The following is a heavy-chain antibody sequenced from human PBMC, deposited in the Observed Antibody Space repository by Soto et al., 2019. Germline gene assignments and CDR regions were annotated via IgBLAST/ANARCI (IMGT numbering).Heavy chain of an antibody. D-gene: IGHD4-4*01. V-gene: IGHV1-69*12. CDR2: IIPIFGTA. CDR3: ARGHYSNYVPPPYYYYGMDV. CDR1: GGTFSSYA. J-gene: IGHJ6*02. Sequence: QVQLVQSGAEVKKPGSSVKVSCKASGGTFSSYAISWVRQAPGQGLEWMGGIIPIFGTANYAQKFQGRVTITADESTSPPYMDLRSLRSEDTAVYYCARGHYSNYVPPPYYYYGMDVWGQGTTVTVSS.